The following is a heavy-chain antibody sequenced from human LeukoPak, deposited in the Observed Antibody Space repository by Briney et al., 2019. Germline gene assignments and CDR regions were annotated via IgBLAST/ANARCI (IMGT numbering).Heavy chain of an antibody. Sequence: GGFLRLSCAASGFAFSSYAMTCVRQAPGKGLEWVSDISGSGASTYYADSVKGRFTISRDNSKNTLYLQMNSLRAEDTAVYYCAKDSGNRDNWFDPWGQGTLVTVSS. J-gene: IGHJ5*02. CDR1: GFAFSSYA. CDR2: ISGSGAST. CDR3: AKDSGNRDNWFDP. D-gene: IGHD1-14*01. V-gene: IGHV3-23*01.